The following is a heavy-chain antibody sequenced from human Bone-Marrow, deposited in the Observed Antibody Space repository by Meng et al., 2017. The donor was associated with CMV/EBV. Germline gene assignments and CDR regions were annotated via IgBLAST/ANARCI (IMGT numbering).Heavy chain of an antibody. J-gene: IGHJ6*02. D-gene: IGHD3-3*01. Sequence: SVKVSCKASGDTFSKYVTSWVRQAPGQGLEWMGGIIPMRATTNYAQRFQGRVTITADKSTGTVYMELSSLRSEDTAVYYCVGSEEFYHFRSGWEWYYHYGMDGWGPGTTVTVSS. CDR2: IIPMRATT. CDR3: VGSEEFYHFRSGWEWYYHYGMDG. V-gene: IGHV1-69*10. CDR1: GDTFSKYV.